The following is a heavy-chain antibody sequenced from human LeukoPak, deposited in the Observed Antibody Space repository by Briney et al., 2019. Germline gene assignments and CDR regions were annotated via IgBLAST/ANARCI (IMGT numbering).Heavy chain of an antibody. J-gene: IGHJ6*03. CDR1: GGSISSSSYY. Sequence: SETLSLTCTVSGGSISSSSYYWGWIRQPPGKGLEWIGSIYYSGSTYYNPSLKSRVTMSVDTSKNQFSLRLSSVTAADTAVYYCARQSSGIGYYSYSYMDVWGKGTTVTISS. CDR3: ARQSSGIGYYSYSYMDV. CDR2: IYYSGST. V-gene: IGHV4-39*01. D-gene: IGHD6-25*01.